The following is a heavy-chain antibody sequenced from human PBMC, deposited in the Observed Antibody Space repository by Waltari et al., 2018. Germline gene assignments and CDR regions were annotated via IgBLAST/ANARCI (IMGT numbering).Heavy chain of an antibody. CDR3: TGNGIAVAGTKYYFDY. CDR1: GFTFRGSA. V-gene: IGHV3-73*02. J-gene: IGHJ4*02. Sequence: EVQLVESGGGLVQPGGSLKLSCAASGFTFRGSAMHWVRQASGKWLEWVGRIRSKANSYATAYAASVKGRFTISRDDSKNTAYLQMNSLKTEDTAVYYCTGNGIAVAGTKYYFDYWGQGTLVTVSS. D-gene: IGHD6-19*01. CDR2: IRSKANSYAT.